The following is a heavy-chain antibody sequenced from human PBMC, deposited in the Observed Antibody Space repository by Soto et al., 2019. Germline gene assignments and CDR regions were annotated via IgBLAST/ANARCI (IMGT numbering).Heavy chain of an antibody. D-gene: IGHD5-12*01. J-gene: IGHJ4*02. CDR3: ARIRRGYDFDY. Sequence: QVQIQQWGAGLLKPSETLSLTCAVFGGSFSGYYWRWIRQPPGKGLEWKGENNPSGSTKYNPSRKRRVTISVDTSKNQFSLKLSSVTAADTAVYYCARIRRGYDFDYWSQGTLVTVSS. CDR2: NNPSGST. V-gene: IGHV4-34*01. CDR1: GGSFSGYY.